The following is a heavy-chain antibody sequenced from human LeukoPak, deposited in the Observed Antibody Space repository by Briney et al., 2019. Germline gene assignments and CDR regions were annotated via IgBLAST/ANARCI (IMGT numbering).Heavy chain of an antibody. V-gene: IGHV3-23*01. J-gene: IGHJ4*02. CDR1: GFTFTSYA. CDR3: AKERLGGNYGDYAVDY. D-gene: IGHD4-17*01. Sequence: GGSLRLSCAASGFTFTSYAMSWVRQAPGKGLEWVSSVSGSGDGTYYADSVKGRFTISRDNSKKTLDLHMDSLRAVDTAVYYCAKERLGGNYGDYAVDYWGQGTMVTVSS. CDR2: VSGSGDGT.